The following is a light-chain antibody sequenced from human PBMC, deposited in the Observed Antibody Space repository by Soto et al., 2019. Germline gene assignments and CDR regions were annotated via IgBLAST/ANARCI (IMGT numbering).Light chain of an antibody. CDR3: HQTYNSLYT. J-gene: IGKJ2*01. CDR2: AAS. CDR1: QTIDNY. V-gene: IGKV1-39*01. Sequence: DIQMTQSPSSLSASVGDRVTISCRTSQTIDNYLNWYQQKPGKAPQLLISAASALQSGVPSRFSGSGSGTEFTLTISSLQPEDYATYYCHQTYNSLYTFGQGTKVEIK.